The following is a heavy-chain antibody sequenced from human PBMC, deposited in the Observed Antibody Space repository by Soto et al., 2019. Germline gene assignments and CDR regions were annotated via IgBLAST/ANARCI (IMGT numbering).Heavy chain of an antibody. CDR2: IYYSGST. J-gene: IGHJ4*02. Sequence: SETLSLTCTVSGGSISSSSNYWGWIRQPPGEGLEWIASIYYSGSTYYNSSLKSRVTISVDMSKNQFSLKLTSVTAADTAVYYCARTSGSYYDFDYWGQGTLVTVSS. V-gene: IGHV4-39*01. CDR1: GGSISSSSNY. D-gene: IGHD1-26*01. CDR3: ARTSGSYYDFDY.